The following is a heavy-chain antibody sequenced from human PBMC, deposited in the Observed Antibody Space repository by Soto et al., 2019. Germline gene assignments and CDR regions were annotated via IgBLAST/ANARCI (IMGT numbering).Heavy chain of an antibody. Sequence: PSETLSLTCAVYGGSFSGYYWSWIRQPPGKGLEWIGEINHSGSTNYNPSLKSRVTISVDTSKNQFSLKLSSVTAADTAVYYCAGAKITMIVVVTDYHSYGMDVWGQGTTVTLSS. CDR2: INHSGST. CDR3: AGAKITMIVVVTDYHSYGMDV. CDR1: GGSFSGYY. D-gene: IGHD3-22*01. V-gene: IGHV4-34*01. J-gene: IGHJ6*02.